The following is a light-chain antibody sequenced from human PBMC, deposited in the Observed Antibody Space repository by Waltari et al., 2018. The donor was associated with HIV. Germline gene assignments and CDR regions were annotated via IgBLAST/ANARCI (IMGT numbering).Light chain of an antibody. J-gene: IGLJ1*01. Sequence: QSVLTQPPSVSGAPGQRVTIACSGSSSNIGTNYDVQWYQPLPGPAPKLLIYGAYNRPSGVPDRFTGSKSGTSASLAITGLQPEDEADYYCQSYDTSLGGFYVFGTGTKVTVL. CDR3: QSYDTSLGGFYV. V-gene: IGLV1-40*01. CDR2: GAY. CDR1: SSNIGTNYD.